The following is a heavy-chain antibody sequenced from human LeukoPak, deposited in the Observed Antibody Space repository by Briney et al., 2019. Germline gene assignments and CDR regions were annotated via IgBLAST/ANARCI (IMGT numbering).Heavy chain of an antibody. CDR1: GGSISSYY. J-gene: IGHJ6*03. Sequence: SETLSLTCTVSGGSISSYYWSWIRQPPGKGLEWIGYIYYSGSTNYNPSLKSRVTISVDTSKNQFSLKLSSVTAADTAVYYCAREVATIYYYYMDVWGKGTTVTISS. D-gene: IGHD5-24*01. V-gene: IGHV4-59*01. CDR3: AREVATIYYYYMDV. CDR2: IYYSGST.